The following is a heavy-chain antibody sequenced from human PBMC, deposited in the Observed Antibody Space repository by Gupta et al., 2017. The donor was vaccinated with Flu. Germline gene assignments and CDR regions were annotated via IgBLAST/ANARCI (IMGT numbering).Heavy chain of an antibody. CDR2: IWNDGTNK. J-gene: IGHJ4*02. V-gene: IGHV3-33*01. CDR1: GFNLSNYG. Sequence: QVQMVESGGGVVQPGRSLRLSCAASGFNLSNYGMHWVRQAPGKGLEWVAIIWNDGTNKYYEDSVKGRFSISRDTSKNTLYLQMDSLRAEDTATYYCAREDGNSWYYFDYWGQGTLVTVSS. D-gene: IGHD6-13*01. CDR3: AREDGNSWYYFDY.